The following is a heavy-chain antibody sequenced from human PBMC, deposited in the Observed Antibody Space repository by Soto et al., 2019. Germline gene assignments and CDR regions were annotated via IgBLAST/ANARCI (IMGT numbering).Heavy chain of an antibody. CDR3: ARGTGSSLRDAFDI. Sequence: QVQVVEFGGGVVQPGRSLRLSCAASGFTFSSYAMHWVRQAPGKGLEWVAVISYDGNNKYYADSVKGRFTISRDNSKNTLYLRMNSLRAEDTAVYYCARGTGSSLRDAFDIWGQGTMVTVSS. CDR1: GFTFSSYA. V-gene: IGHV3-30-3*01. CDR2: ISYDGNNK. J-gene: IGHJ3*02. D-gene: IGHD1-26*01.